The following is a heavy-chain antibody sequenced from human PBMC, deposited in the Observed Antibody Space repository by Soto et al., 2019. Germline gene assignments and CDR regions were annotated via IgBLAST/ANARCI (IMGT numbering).Heavy chain of an antibody. D-gene: IGHD1-26*01. CDR1: GFTFSSYA. CDR2: ISYDGSNK. Sequence: QVQLVESGGGVVQPGRSLRLSCAASGFTFSSYAMHWVRQAPGKGLEWVAVISYDGSNKYYADYVKGRFTISRDNSKNTLYLQMNSLRAEDTAVYYCARGTGSGNYFDYWGQGTLVTVSS. J-gene: IGHJ4*02. CDR3: ARGTGSGNYFDY. V-gene: IGHV3-30-3*01.